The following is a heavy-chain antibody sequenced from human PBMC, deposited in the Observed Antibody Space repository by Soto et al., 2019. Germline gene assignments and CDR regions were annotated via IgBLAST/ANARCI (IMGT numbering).Heavy chain of an antibody. Sequence: SETLSLTCTVSGGSISSYYWSWIRQPPGKGLEWIGYIYYSGSTNYNPSLKSRVTISVDTSKNQFSLKLSSVTAADTAVYYCARGLRRYYDSSGYFDSWGQGTLVTVSS. CDR1: GGSISSYY. D-gene: IGHD3-22*01. V-gene: IGHV4-59*01. CDR3: ARGLRRYYDSSGYFDS. J-gene: IGHJ4*02. CDR2: IYYSGST.